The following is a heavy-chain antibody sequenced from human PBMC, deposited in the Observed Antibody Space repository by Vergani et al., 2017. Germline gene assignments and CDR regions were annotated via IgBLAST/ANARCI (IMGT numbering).Heavy chain of an antibody. D-gene: IGHD6-19*01. CDR2: ISAYNGNT. J-gene: IGHJ6*02. Sequence: QVQLVQSGAEVKKPGASVKVSCKASGYTFTSYGISWVRQAPGQGLEWMGWISAYNGNTNYAQKLQGRVTMTTDTSTSTAYMELRSLRSDDTAVYYCXRDHRIAVATTWDYYYYGMDVWGQGTTVTVSS. CDR1: GYTFTSYG. CDR3: XRDHRIAVATTWDYYYYGMDV. V-gene: IGHV1-18*01.